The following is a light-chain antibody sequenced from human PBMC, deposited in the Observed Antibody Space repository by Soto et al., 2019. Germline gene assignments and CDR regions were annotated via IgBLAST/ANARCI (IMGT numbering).Light chain of an antibody. CDR3: ESWDDSLSGYV. CDR2: MND. J-gene: IGLJ1*01. Sequence: QSVLTQPPSASGNPGQRLTISCSGSTSNILRNYVYWYRQFPGTAPRLLISMNDQRPSGVPGRFSGSKSGTSASLAISGLRSEGEADYYCESWDDSLSGYVFGTGTKVTVL. CDR1: TSNILRNY. V-gene: IGLV1-47*01.